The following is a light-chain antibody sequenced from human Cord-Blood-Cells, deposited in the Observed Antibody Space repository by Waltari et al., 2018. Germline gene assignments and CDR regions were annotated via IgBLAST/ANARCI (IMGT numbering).Light chain of an antibody. Sequence: SSELTQDPAVSVALGQTVRITCQGDSLRRYYASWYQQKPGQAPVLVIYGKNNRPTGIPHRFSCSSSGNTASLTITGAQAEDEADYYCNSRDSSGNHVVFGGGTKLTVL. CDR1: SLRRYY. J-gene: IGLJ2*01. V-gene: IGLV3-19*01. CDR2: GKN. CDR3: NSRDSSGNHVV.